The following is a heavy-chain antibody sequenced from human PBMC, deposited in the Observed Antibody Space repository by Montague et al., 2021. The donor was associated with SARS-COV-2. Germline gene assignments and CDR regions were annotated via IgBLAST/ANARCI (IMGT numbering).Heavy chain of an antibody. CDR3: LRGIEAAGSYDY. CDR1: GDSVASNSAS. J-gene: IGHJ4*02. Sequence: CAISGDSVASNSASWNWIRQSPSRGLEWLGRTYYRSMWKSDYARSVKSRIAINPDTSKNQFSLQLSSVTPEDTALYYCLRGIEAAGSYDYWGQGPLVTVS. V-gene: IGHV6-1*01. D-gene: IGHD6-13*01. CDR2: TYYRSMWKS.